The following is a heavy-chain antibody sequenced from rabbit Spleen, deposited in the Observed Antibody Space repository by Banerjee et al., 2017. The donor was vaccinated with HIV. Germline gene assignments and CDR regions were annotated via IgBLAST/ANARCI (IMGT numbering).Heavy chain of an antibody. CDR1: GIDFTNYY. D-gene: IGHD8-1*01. CDR2: IYAARGTT. J-gene: IGHJ4*01. CDR3: ARGYADSSGLPTYYFNL. V-gene: IGHV1S7*01. Sequence: QLTETGGGLVQPGGSLTLSCKASGIDFTNYYINWVRQAPGKGLEWIGIIYAARGTTDYASWVNGRFTISSDNAQSTVDLKMTSLTAADTATYFCARGYADSSGLPTYYFNLWGPGTLVTVS.